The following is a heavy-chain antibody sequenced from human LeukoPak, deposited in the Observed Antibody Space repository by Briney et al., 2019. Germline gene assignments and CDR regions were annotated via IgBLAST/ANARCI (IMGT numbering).Heavy chain of an antibody. CDR3: AKVREGSLDY. Sequence: GGSLRLSCAASGFTFSTYAMSWVRQAAGKGLEWVSLISGSGGGTYYADSVKGRFTISRDNSKNTLYLQMNSLRAEDTAVYYCAKVREGSLDYWGQGTLVTVSS. J-gene: IGHJ4*02. CDR2: ISGSGGGT. D-gene: IGHD3-10*01. V-gene: IGHV3-23*01. CDR1: GFTFSTYA.